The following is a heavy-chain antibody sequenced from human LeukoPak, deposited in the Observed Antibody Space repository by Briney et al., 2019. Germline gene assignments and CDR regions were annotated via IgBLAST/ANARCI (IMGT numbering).Heavy chain of an antibody. CDR1: GFTFSTYW. CDR3: TASHYYGSGSPTFDY. D-gene: IGHD3-10*01. J-gene: IGHJ4*02. CDR2: IKSKTDGGTT. Sequence: GGSLRLSCAAFGFTFSTYWMHWVRQAPGKGLEWVGRIKSKTDGGTTDYAAPVEGRFTVSRDDSKNTLYLEMNSLKTEDTAVYYCTASHYYGSGSPTFDYWGQGTLVTVSS. V-gene: IGHV3-15*01.